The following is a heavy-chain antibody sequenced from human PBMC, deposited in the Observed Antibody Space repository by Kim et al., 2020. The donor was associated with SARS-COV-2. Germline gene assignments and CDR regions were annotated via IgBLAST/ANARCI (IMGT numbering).Heavy chain of an antibody. Sequence: GSNKYYADSVKGRFTISRDNSKNTLYLQMNSLRAEDTAVYYCARVNAFDIWGQGTMVTVSS. J-gene: IGHJ3*02. V-gene: IGHV3-30-3*01. CDR3: ARVNAFDI. CDR2: GSNK.